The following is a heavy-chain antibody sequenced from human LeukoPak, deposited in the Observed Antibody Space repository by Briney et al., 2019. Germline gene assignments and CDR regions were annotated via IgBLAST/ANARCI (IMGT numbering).Heavy chain of an antibody. CDR1: GYTLTSYD. J-gene: IGHJ3*02. V-gene: IGHV1-8*01. CDR3: VRFGALSTFGGDVAYVFDI. CDR2: MNPNSGDS. D-gene: IGHD3-16*01. Sequence: ASVKVSCKASGYTLTSYDINWVRQATGQGLEWMGWMNPNSGDSVYAQKLQGRVTMTRNTSMNTAYMELNSLRSEDTAVYYCVRFGALSTFGGDVAYVFDIWGQGTVVTVTS.